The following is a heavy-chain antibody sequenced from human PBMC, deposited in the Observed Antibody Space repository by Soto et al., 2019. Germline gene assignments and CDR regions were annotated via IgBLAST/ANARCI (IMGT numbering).Heavy chain of an antibody. Sequence: QVQLVQSGAEVKKPGASVKASCKASGYTFTSYYMHWVRQAPGQGLEWMGIINPSGGSTSYAQKYQGRVTMTSDTSTSTVYVERSSLRSEDTAVYYCARDQQLVLSPHFAYWGQGTLVTVSS. CDR2: INPSGGST. V-gene: IGHV1-46*03. D-gene: IGHD6-13*01. CDR1: GYTFTSYY. CDR3: ARDQQLVLSPHFAY. J-gene: IGHJ4*02.